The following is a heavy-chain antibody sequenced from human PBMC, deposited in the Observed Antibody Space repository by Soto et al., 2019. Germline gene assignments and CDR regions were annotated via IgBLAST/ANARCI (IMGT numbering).Heavy chain of an antibody. V-gene: IGHV4-4*07. J-gene: IGHJ6*02. Sequence: SETLSLTCTVSGGSISSYYWSWIRQPAGKGLEWIGRIYTSGSTNYNPSLKSRVTMSVDTSKNQFSLKLSSVTAADTAVYYCARDRTYYYGSGSLYYYYGMDFWGQGTTVTVSS. CDR3: ARDRTYYYGSGSLYYYYGMDF. CDR2: IYTSGST. D-gene: IGHD3-10*01. CDR1: GGSISSYY.